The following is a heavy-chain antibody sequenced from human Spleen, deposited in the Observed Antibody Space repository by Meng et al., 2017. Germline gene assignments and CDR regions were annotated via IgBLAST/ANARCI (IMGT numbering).Heavy chain of an antibody. CDR2: INHSGST. CDR3: ARGPTTMAHDLDY. J-gene: IGHJ4*02. Sequence: QAQLQQWGAGLLKPSETLSLTCVVSGGSFSDYYWSWIRQPPGKGLEWIGEINHSGSTNYNPSLESRATISVDTSQNNLSLKLSSVTAADSAVYYCARGPTTMAHDLDYWGQGTLVTVSS. CDR1: GGSFSDYY. V-gene: IGHV4-34*01. D-gene: IGHD4-11*01.